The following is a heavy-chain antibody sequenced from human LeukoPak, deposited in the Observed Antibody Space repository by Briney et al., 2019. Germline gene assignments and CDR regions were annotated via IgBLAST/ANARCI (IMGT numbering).Heavy chain of an antibody. CDR1: GFTFSSYA. D-gene: IGHD6-19*01. Sequence: GXSLRLSCAASGFTFSSYAMSWVRQAPGKGLEWVSAISGSGGSTYYADSVKARFTISRDNSKNTLYLQMNSLRAEDTAVYYCAKDSLYSSGWYYFDYWGQGTLVTVSS. J-gene: IGHJ4*02. CDR2: ISGSGGST. CDR3: AKDSLYSSGWYYFDY. V-gene: IGHV3-23*01.